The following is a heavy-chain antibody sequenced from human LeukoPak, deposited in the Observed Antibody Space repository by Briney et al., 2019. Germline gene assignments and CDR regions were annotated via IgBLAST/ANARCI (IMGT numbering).Heavy chain of an antibody. CDR3: ARGQYGGNYCFDS. CDR1: GFTFNDHS. V-gene: IGHV3-72*01. D-gene: IGHD4-23*01. Sequence: TGGSLRLSCAASGFTFNDHSMDWVRQAPGKGLEWVGRIRNKANSYTREYAASVKGRFTISRDDSKTSVYLQMNSLKTEDTAVYYCARGQYGGNYCFDSWGQGTLVTVSS. CDR2: IRNKANSYTR. J-gene: IGHJ4*02.